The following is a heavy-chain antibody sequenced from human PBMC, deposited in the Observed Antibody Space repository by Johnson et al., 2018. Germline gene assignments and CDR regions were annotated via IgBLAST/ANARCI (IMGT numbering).Heavy chain of an antibody. CDR1: GFSFRDSV. V-gene: IGHV3-30*10. Sequence: QVQLVQSGGGVVQPGRSLRLSCAASGFSFRDSVMHWVRQAPGKGLEWAAVISADGTNRVYTDSVTGRFTISRDNSENTVYLQMDSLRVEDAAVYYCAKKGHNNGRADTFDVWGQGMVVVVSS. CDR2: ISADGTNR. J-gene: IGHJ3*01. D-gene: IGHD1-1*01. CDR3: AKKGHNNGRADTFDV.